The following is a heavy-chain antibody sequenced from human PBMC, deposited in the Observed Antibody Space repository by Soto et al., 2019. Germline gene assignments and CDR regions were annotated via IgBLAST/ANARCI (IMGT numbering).Heavy chain of an antibody. V-gene: IGHV1-8*01. CDR2: MNPNSGNT. Sequence: GASVKVSCKASGYTFTSYDINWVRQATGQGLEWMGWMNPNSGNTGYAQRFQGRVTMTRSTSISTAYMELSSLRSEDTAVYYCARALGFGELLSGRYYYYYMDVWGKGTTVTVSS. D-gene: IGHD3-10*01. J-gene: IGHJ6*03. CDR1: GYTFTSYD. CDR3: ARALGFGELLSGRYYYYYMDV.